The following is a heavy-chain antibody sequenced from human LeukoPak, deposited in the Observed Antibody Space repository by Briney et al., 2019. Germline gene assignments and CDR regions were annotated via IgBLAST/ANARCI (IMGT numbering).Heavy chain of an antibody. D-gene: IGHD3-10*01. CDR1: GFTFSSYG. V-gene: IGHV3-23*01. Sequence: GGSLRLSCAASGFTFSSYGMGWVRQAPGKGLEWVSSVSGGGETTYYADSVKGRFPISRDNSKNTLYLQMNSLRAEDTAVYYCAKDRRAGSYDYWGQGTLVTVSS. J-gene: IGHJ4*02. CDR2: VSGGGETT. CDR3: AKDRRAGSYDY.